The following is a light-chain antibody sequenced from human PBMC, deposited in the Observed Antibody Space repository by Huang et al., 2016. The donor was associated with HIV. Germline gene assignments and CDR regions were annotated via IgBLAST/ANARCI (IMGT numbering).Light chain of an antibody. CDR1: QSLLHSNGYNY. Sequence: DIVMTQSPLSLSVTPGEPASISCRSSQSLLHSNGYNYLDWYLQKPGQSPQLRISLGSNRASGVPDRFSGSGSGTDFTLKISRVQAEDVGAYYCMQALQTSITFGQGTRLEI. CDR2: LGS. CDR3: MQALQTSIT. V-gene: IGKV2-28*01. J-gene: IGKJ5*01.